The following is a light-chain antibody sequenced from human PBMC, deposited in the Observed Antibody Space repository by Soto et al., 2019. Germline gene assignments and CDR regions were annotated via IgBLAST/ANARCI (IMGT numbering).Light chain of an antibody. Sequence: QPVLTQPPSVSGAPGQRITISCTGSSSNIGAGYDVHWYRQLPGTAPKLLIYGNTNRPSGVPDRFSGSKSVTSASLAITGLQAEDEADYYCQSYDSSLSGWVFGGGTKLTVL. CDR3: QSYDSSLSGWV. V-gene: IGLV1-40*01. J-gene: IGLJ3*02. CDR2: GNT. CDR1: SSNIGAGYD.